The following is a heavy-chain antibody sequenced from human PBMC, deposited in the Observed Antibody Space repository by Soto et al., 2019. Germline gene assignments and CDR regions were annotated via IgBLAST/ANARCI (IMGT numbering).Heavy chain of an antibody. V-gene: IGHV4-38-2*01. CDR3: ARGGIVVVVDVPHWFDP. J-gene: IGHJ5*02. CDR1: GYSISSGYY. Sequence: SETLSLTCAVSGYSISSGYYWGWIRQPPGKGLEWIGSIHHSGSTYYNPSLKSRVTISVDTSKNQFSLKLSSVTAADTAVYYCARGGIVVVVDVPHWFDPWGQGTLVTVSS. D-gene: IGHD2-15*01. CDR2: IHHSGST.